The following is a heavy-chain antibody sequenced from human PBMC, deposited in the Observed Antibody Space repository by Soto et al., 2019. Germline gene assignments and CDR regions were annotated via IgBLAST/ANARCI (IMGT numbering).Heavy chain of an antibody. CDR3: AKVVGGYYYAMDV. J-gene: IGHJ6*02. CDR1: GGSISSSNW. Sequence: QVQLQESDRGLVKPSGTLSLTCAVSGGSISSSNWWSWVRQPPGKGLEWIGEIYHSGSTNYNPSLKSRVTISVDKSKNQFSLKLSSVTAADTAVYYCAKVVGGYYYAMDVWGQGTTVTVSS. D-gene: IGHD2-2*01. V-gene: IGHV4-4*02. CDR2: IYHSGST.